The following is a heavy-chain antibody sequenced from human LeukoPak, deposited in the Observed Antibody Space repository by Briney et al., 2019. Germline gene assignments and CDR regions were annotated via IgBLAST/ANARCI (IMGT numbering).Heavy chain of an antibody. Sequence: GGSLRLSCAASGFTFSSYAMSWVRQAPGKGLEWFSAISGSGGSTYYADSVKGRFTISRDNSKNTLYLQMNSLRAEDTAVYYCANGRSTYYYGMDVWGQGTTVTVSS. CDR3: ANGRSTYYYGMDV. J-gene: IGHJ6*02. CDR2: ISGSGGST. V-gene: IGHV3-23*01. CDR1: GFTFSSYA. D-gene: IGHD1-14*01.